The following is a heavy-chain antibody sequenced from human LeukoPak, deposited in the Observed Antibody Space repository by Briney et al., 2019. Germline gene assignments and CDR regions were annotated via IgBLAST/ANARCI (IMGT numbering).Heavy chain of an antibody. J-gene: IGHJ4*02. V-gene: IGHV3-30-3*01. CDR3: ARDRSSGWYMRGLDY. Sequence: GGSLTLSCAASGFTFSSYAMHWVRQAPGKGLEWVAVISYDGSNKYYADSVKGRFTISRDNSKNTLYLQMNSLRAEDTAVYYCARDRSSGWYMRGLDYWGQGTLVTVSS. D-gene: IGHD6-19*01. CDR1: GFTFSSYA. CDR2: ISYDGSNK.